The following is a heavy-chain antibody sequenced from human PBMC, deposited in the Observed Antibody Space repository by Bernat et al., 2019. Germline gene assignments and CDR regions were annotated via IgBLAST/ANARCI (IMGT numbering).Heavy chain of an antibody. CDR3: VRGEWRSTSVDAEYFHH. CDR2: ISYDGRNT. V-gene: IGHV3-30*04. Sequence: QVQLVESGGGVVQPGRSLRLSCAASGFTFSSYAMHWVRQAPGKGLEWVAVISYDGRNTYYADSLKGRFTISRDNSKNTLYLQMNSLTEDTAVYYCVRGEWRSTSVDAEYFHHWGQGTLVTVSS. D-gene: IGHD3-16*01. CDR1: GFTFSSYA. J-gene: IGHJ1*01.